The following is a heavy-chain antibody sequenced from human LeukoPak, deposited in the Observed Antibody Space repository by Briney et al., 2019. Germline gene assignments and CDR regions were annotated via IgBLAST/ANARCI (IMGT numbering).Heavy chain of an antibody. Sequence: GGSLRLSCAASGFTFSSYGMHWVRQAPGQGLEWVAVIWDDGSNKYYADFVKGRFTISRDNSKNTLYLQMNSLRAEDTAVYYCAKGPNWYFDLWGRGTLVTVSS. CDR1: GFTFSSYG. CDR2: IWDDGSNK. CDR3: AKGPNWYFDL. J-gene: IGHJ2*01. V-gene: IGHV3-33*06.